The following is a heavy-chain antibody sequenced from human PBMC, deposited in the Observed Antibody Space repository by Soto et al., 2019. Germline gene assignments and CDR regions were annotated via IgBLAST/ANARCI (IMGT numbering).Heavy chain of an antibody. CDR2: INWNSGSI. CDR1: GCSLDDYA. Sequence: PRRCLRLSXAASGCSLDDYAMHWVRQVPGKGLEWVSGINWNSGSIGYGDSVKGRFAISRDNAKNSLHLQMNSLSAEDTAFYYCVKDESINWYSGHFRHWGQGTLVTVSS. V-gene: IGHV3-9*01. CDR3: VKDESINWYSGHFRH. J-gene: IGHJ1*01. D-gene: IGHD6-13*01.